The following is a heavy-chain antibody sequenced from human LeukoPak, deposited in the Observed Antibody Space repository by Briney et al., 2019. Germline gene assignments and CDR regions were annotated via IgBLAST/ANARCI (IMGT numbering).Heavy chain of an antibody. J-gene: IGHJ4*02. V-gene: IGHV3-20*04. CDR2: INWNGGST. CDR1: GFTFDDYG. Sequence: GGSLRLSCAASGFTFDDYGMRWVRQAPGKGLGWVSVINWNGGSTGYADSVKGRFTISRDNAKDSLYLQMNNLRVEDTALYYCTRGSPHGFDYWGQGTLVTVSS. CDR3: TRGSPHGFDY.